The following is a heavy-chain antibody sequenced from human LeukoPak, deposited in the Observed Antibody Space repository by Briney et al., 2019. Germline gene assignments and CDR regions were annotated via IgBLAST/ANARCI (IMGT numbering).Heavy chain of an antibody. CDR2: TSGSGGST. D-gene: IGHD5-18*01. Sequence: GGSLRLSCAASGFTFSSYAMSWVRQAPGKGLEWVSATSGSGGSTYYADFVKGRFTISRDNSKNTLYLQMNSLRAEDTAVYYCAKNSGYSYGTVYYFDYWGQGTLVTVSS. CDR1: GFTFSSYA. V-gene: IGHV3-23*01. J-gene: IGHJ4*02. CDR3: AKNSGYSYGTVYYFDY.